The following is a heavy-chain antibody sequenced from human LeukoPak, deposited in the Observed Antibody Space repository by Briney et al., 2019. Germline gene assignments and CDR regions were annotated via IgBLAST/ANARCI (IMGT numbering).Heavy chain of an antibody. D-gene: IGHD6-13*01. Sequence: PSETLSLTCTVSGGSISSSYWSWIRQPPGKGLEWIGHIYYSGSTNYNPSLKSRVTISVTKNQFSLKLSSVTAADTAVYFCARSAAGLSYGMDVWGQGTTVTVSS. CDR1: GGSISSSY. CDR3: ARSAAGLSYGMDV. V-gene: IGHV4-59*08. CDR2: IYYSGST. J-gene: IGHJ6*02.